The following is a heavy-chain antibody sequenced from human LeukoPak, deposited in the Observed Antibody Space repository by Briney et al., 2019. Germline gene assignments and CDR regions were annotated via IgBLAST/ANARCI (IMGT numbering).Heavy chain of an antibody. Sequence: GASVKVSCKASGYTFTSYDINWVRQATGQGLEWMGWMNPNSGNTGYAQKFQGRVTMTRNTSISTAYMELSSLRSEDTAVYYCARVRSSSWYAEYSQHWGQGTLVTVSS. CDR2: MNPNSGNT. CDR3: ARVRSSSWYAEYSQH. D-gene: IGHD6-13*01. V-gene: IGHV1-8*01. J-gene: IGHJ1*01. CDR1: GYTFTSYD.